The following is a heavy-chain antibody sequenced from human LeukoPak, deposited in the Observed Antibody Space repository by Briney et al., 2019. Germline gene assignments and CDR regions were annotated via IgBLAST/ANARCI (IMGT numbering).Heavy chain of an antibody. CDR2: INWNGGST. CDR1: GFTFDDYG. Sequence: GGSLRLSCAASGFTFDDYGMSWVRQAPGKGLEWVSGINWNGGSTGYADSVKGRFTISRGNAKNSLYLQMNSLRAEDTALYHCARVAARYYYYYGMDVWGQGTTVTVSS. CDR3: ARVAARYYYYYGMDV. J-gene: IGHJ6*02. V-gene: IGHV3-20*01. D-gene: IGHD6-6*01.